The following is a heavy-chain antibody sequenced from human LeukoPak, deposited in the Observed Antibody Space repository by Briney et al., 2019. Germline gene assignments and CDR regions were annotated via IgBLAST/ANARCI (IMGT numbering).Heavy chain of an antibody. V-gene: IGHV3-23*01. J-gene: IGHJ4*02. Sequence: SPIHASRANTYYADSVKRRSTISRDHSKNTLYLQMISLRAEDTAVYYCAKGLNRHSSGWYSDLDYWGQGILATVSS. D-gene: IGHD6-19*01. CDR2: IHASRANT. CDR3: AKGLNRHSSGWYSDLDY.